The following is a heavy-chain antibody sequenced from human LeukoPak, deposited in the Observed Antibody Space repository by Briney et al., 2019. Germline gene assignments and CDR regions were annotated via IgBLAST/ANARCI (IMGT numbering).Heavy chain of an antibody. V-gene: IGHV3-23*01. CDR2: IRSNGITT. D-gene: IGHD3-22*01. CDR1: GFTFSHYG. Sequence: GGSLRLSCAASGFTFSHYGMNWVRHTPGKGLEWVSGIRSNGITTYYADSVKGRFTTSRDNSKNTVYLQMNSLRAEDTAVYYCASDYYDRSGYSRGDYWGQGTLVTVSS. CDR3: ASDYYDRSGYSRGDY. J-gene: IGHJ4*02.